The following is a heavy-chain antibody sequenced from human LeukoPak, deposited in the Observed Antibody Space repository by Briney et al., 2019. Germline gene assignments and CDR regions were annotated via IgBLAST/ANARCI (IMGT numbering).Heavy chain of an antibody. CDR3: ARAFVRLWFAMASFDC. D-gene: IGHD3-10*01. Sequence: ASVKVSCKASGYTFTSYGISWVRQAPGQGLEWMGWISAYNGNTNYAQKLQGRVTITRDTSASTAYMELSSLRSEDTAVYYCARAFVRLWFAMASFDCWGQGTLVTVSS. CDR1: GYTFTSYG. V-gene: IGHV1-18*01. CDR2: ISAYNGNT. J-gene: IGHJ4*02.